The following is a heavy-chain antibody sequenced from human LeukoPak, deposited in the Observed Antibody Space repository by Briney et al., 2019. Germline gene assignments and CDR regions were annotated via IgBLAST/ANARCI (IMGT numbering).Heavy chain of an antibody. CDR2: IYHSGST. CDR3: ARRHDILTGYYPYYYYYMGV. D-gene: IGHD3-9*01. V-gene: IGHV4-38-2*01. J-gene: IGHJ6*03. CDR1: GYSISSGYY. Sequence: SETLSLTCAVSGYSISSGYYWGWIRQPPGKGLEWIGSIYHSGSTYYNPSLKGRVTISVDTSKNQFSLKLSSVTAADTAVYYCARRHDILTGYYPYYYYYMGVWGKGTTVTVSS.